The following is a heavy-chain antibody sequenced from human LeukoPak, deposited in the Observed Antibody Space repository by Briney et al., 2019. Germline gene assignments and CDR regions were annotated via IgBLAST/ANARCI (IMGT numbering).Heavy chain of an antibody. V-gene: IGHV4-59*01. J-gene: IGHJ5*02. Sequence: SETLSLTCTVSGGSISSYYWSWIRQPPGKGLEWIGYIYYSGSTNYNPSLKSRVTISVDTSKNQFSLKLSSVTAADTAVYYCARDRMVRGRGRYDWFDPWGQGTLVTVSS. CDR1: GGSISSYY. CDR3: ARDRMVRGRGRYDWFDP. CDR2: IYYSGST. D-gene: IGHD3-10*01.